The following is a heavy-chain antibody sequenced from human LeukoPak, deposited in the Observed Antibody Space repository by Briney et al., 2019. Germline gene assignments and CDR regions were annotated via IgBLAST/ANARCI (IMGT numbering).Heavy chain of an antibody. D-gene: IGHD3-3*01. V-gene: IGHV4-59*01. CDR3: ARANARHDFWSGYPEDFDY. J-gene: IGHJ4*02. Sequence: SETLSLTCTVSGGSISSYYWSWIRQPPGKGLEWIGYIYYSGSTNYNPSLKSRVTISVDTSKNQFSLKLSSVTAADTAVYYCARANARHDFWSGYPEDFDYWGRGTLVTVSS. CDR1: GGSISSYY. CDR2: IYYSGST.